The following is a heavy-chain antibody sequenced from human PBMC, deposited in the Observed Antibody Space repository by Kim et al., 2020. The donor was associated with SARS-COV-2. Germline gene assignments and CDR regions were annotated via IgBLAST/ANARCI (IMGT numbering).Heavy chain of an antibody. V-gene: IGHV7-4-1*04. D-gene: IGHD3-16*01. CDR2: IHTSTGEP. CDR1: GYTFTSYA. CDR3: ARVQSCGSPGCLSFGF. Sequence: ASVKVSCKASGYTFTSYAINWVRQTPGQGFQWMGWIHTSTGEPTYAQGFTGRFVFSSDTSVSMAHLQISRLGVEDTAVYYCARVQSCGSPGCLSFGFWGQGALVTVYS. J-gene: IGHJ4*01.